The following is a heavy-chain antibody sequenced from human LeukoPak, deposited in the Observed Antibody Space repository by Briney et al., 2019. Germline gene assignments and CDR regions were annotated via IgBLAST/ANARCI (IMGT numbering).Heavy chain of an antibody. D-gene: IGHD3-22*01. J-gene: IGHJ4*02. CDR3: ARDGPLMMVGEFDY. V-gene: IGHV1-18*01. CDR2: ISAYNGNT. Sequence: APVKVSCTASGYTFTSYGISWVRQAPGQGLEWMGWISAYNGNTNYAQKLQGRVTMTTDTSTSTAYMELRSLRSDDTAVYYCARDGPLMMVGEFDYWGQGTLVTVSS. CDR1: GYTFTSYG.